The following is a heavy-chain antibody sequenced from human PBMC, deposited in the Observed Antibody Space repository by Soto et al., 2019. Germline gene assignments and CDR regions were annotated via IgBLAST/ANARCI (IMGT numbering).Heavy chain of an antibody. Sequence: EVHLVESWGGLVQPGGSLRLSCAASGLIFSDYHMDWVRQAPGKGLEWVGRIRRKANSYTTEYAASVKGRFTISRDDSKNSLYLQMNSLKIDDTSVSYGAMLGGWSGGSSGMDVWGQGTTVTVSS. CDR2: IRRKANSYTT. D-gene: IGHD6-19*01. CDR3: AMLGGWSGGSSGMDV. CDR1: GLIFSDYH. V-gene: IGHV3-72*01. J-gene: IGHJ6*02.